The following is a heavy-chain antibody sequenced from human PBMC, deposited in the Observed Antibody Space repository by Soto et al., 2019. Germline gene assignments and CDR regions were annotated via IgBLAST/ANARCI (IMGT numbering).Heavy chain of an antibody. Sequence: VAVISYDGSNKYYADSVKGRFTISRDNSKNTLYLQMNSLRAEDTAVYYCARGGYYYDSSGYPTYNWFDPWGQGTLVTVSS. J-gene: IGHJ5*02. D-gene: IGHD3-22*01. CDR2: ISYDGSNK. V-gene: IGHV3-30-3*01. CDR3: ARGGYYYDSSGYPTYNWFDP.